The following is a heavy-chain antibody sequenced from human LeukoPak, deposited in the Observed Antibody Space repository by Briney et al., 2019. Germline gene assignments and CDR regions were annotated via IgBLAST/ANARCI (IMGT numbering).Heavy chain of an antibody. V-gene: IGHV6-1*01. CDR2: TYYRSKWYN. Sequence: SETLSLTCAISGDSVSSKSAAWNWIRQSPSRGLEWLGRTYYRSKWYNDYAESVKSRITIDPDTSKNQFSLQLNSVTPGDTAVYYCARVEVGSTFNVRWFDPWGQGTLVTVSS. CDR1: GDSVSSKSAA. J-gene: IGHJ5*02. D-gene: IGHD1-26*01. CDR3: ARVEVGSTFNVRWFDP.